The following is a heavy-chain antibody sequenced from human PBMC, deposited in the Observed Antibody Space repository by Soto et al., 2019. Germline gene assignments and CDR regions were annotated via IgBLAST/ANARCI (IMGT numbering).Heavy chain of an antibody. V-gene: IGHV1-18*04. CDR3: ARSGSGAAYYYHGLDV. D-gene: IGHD6-25*01. CDR1: GYPFTTYG. Sequence: QVQLVQSGAEVKKPGASVKVSCKTSGYPFTTYGFSWVRQAPGQGLEWMGWIGTYNGNTNYAQNLQGRVTMTTDTSTRTAYMELRSLTSDDTAVYYCARSGSGAAYYYHGLDVWGQGTTVTVSS. CDR2: IGTYNGNT. J-gene: IGHJ6*02.